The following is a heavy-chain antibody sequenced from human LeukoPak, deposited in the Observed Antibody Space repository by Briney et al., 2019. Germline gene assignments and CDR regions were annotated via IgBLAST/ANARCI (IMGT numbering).Heavy chain of an antibody. Sequence: GGSLRLSCAASAFTFSSYSMNWVRQAPGKGLEWVSYISSSGSTTYYADSVKGRFTISRDNAHKSLYTQMNSLRAEDTAVYYCASYCSTTSCYAVDYWGQGTQVTVSS. D-gene: IGHD2-2*01. V-gene: IGHV3-48*01. J-gene: IGHJ4*02. CDR3: ASYCSTTSCYAVDY. CDR2: ISSSGSTT. CDR1: AFTFSSYS.